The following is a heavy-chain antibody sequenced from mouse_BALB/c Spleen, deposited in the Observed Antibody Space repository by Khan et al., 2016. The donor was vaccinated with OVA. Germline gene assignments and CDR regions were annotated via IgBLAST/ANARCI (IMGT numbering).Heavy chain of an antibody. V-gene: IGHV1-5*01. CDR3: TRWGDWFAY. Sequence: VQLQQPGTELARPGASVKMSCKTSGYSFTSYWMHWIKQRPGQGLEWIGAIYPGNSDANYNQKFKDKAKLTAVTSASTANMELSSLTAEDSAVYYCTRWGDWFAYWGQGTLVTVSA. D-gene: IGHD2-13*01. CDR2: IYPGNSDA. CDR1: GYSFTSYW. J-gene: IGHJ3*01.